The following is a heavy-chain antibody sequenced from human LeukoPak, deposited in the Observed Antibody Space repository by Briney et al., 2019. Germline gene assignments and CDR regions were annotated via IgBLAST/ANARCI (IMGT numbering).Heavy chain of an antibody. CDR2: INPNSGGT. D-gene: IGHD3-22*01. Sequence: ASVKVSCKSSGYTFTGYYMFWVRQAPGQGLEWMAWINPNSGGTNYAQRFQGRVTMTRDTSISTAYMELSRLRSDDTAVYYCARDHQATMIVVARATGGSGAFDIWGQGTMVTVSS. CDR3: ARDHQATMIVVARATGGSGAFDI. CDR1: GYTFTGYY. J-gene: IGHJ3*02. V-gene: IGHV1-2*02.